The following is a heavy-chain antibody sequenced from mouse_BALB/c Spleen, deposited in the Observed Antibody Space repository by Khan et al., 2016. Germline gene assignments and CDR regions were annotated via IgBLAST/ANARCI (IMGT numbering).Heavy chain of an antibody. CDR3: ATDGSGTGRVYAMDY. CDR1: GFSLTSYG. V-gene: IGHV2-9*02. Sequence: QVQLKQSGPGLVAPSQSLSISCTVSGFSLTSYGVHWVRQPPGKGLEWLGVIWAGGSTNYKSALMSRLSISKDNSKNHVFLKMNSLQTDDTAMYYCATDGSGTGRVYAMDYWGQGTSVTVSS. CDR2: IWAGGST. J-gene: IGHJ4*01. D-gene: IGHD4-1*01.